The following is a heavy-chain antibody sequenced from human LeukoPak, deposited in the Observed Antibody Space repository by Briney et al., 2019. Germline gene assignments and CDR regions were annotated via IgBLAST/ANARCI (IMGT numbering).Heavy chain of an antibody. CDR2: MSSSGSTI. CDR1: GFTFSDYY. J-gene: IGHJ4*02. D-gene: IGHD3-10*01. CDR3: ARHVMVRGVIIPQYYFDY. Sequence: GGSLRLSCAASGFTFSDYYMRWIRQAPGKGLVWVSYMSSSGSTIYYADSVKGRFTISRDNAKNSLYLQKNSLRAEDTDVYYCARHVMVRGVIIPQYYFDYWGQGTLVTVS. V-gene: IGHV3-11*01.